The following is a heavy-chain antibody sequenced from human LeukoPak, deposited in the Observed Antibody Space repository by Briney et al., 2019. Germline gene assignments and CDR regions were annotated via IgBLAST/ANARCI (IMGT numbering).Heavy chain of an antibody. D-gene: IGHD6-6*01. CDR3: ASIAARLGGDY. J-gene: IGHJ4*02. CDR2: INSDGSST. V-gene: IGHV3-74*01. CDR1: GFTFSSHW. Sequence: GGSLRLSCAASGFTFSSHWMHCVRQAPGKGLVWVSRINSDGSSTSYADSVKGRFTTSRDNAKNTLYLQMNSLRAEDTAVYYCASIAARLGGDYWGQGTLVTASS.